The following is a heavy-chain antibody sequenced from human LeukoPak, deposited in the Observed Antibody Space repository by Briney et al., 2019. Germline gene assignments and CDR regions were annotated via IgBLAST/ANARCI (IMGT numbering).Heavy chain of an antibody. CDR1: GFTVSSNY. V-gene: IGHV3-66*01. CDR3: ARDLAVAGTALDY. D-gene: IGHD6-19*01. CDR2: IYSGGST. Sequence: GGSLRLSCAASGFTVSSNYMSWVRQAPGKGLEWVSVIYSGGSTYYADSVKGRFTISRDNSKNTLYLQMNSLRAEDTAVYYCARDLAVAGTALDYWGQGTLVTVSS. J-gene: IGHJ4*02.